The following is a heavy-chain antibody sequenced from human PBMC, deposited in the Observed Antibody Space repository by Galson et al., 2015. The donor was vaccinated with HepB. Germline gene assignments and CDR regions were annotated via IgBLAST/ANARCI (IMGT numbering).Heavy chain of an antibody. Sequence: SVKVSCKASRYSFSRYYLHWVRQAPGQGLEWMGIINPGGGNTNYAQKFQGRLTLTRDTSTSTVCMELSSLRSEDTAVYYCVRDANWGPQDYFDFWGQGSLVTVSS. V-gene: IGHV1-46*03. D-gene: IGHD7-27*01. J-gene: IGHJ4*02. CDR1: RYSFSRYY. CDR3: VRDANWGPQDYFDF. CDR2: INPGGGNT.